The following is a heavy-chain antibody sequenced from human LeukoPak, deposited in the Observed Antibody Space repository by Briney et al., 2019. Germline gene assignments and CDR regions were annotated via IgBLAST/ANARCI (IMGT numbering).Heavy chain of an antibody. CDR2: ISYDGSNK. J-gene: IGHJ4*02. V-gene: IGHV3-30*04. CDR3: ARDPSSSWSRFDY. Sequence: PGRSQRLSCAASGFTFSTYAVHWVRQAPGKGLEWVAVISYDGSNKYYADSVKGRFTISRDNSKNTLYLQMNSLRAEDTAVYYCARDPSSSWSRFDYWGQGTLVTVSS. D-gene: IGHD6-13*01. CDR1: GFTFSTYA.